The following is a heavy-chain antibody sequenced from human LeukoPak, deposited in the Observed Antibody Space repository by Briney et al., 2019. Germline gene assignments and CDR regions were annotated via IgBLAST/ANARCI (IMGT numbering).Heavy chain of an antibody. CDR3: ATKYSAGWLFDY. V-gene: IGHV3-21*01. D-gene: IGHD5-12*01. CDR2: IDNDGSYI. J-gene: IGHJ4*02. CDR1: GFTFSSYT. Sequence: GGCLRLSCAASGFTFSSYTMNWVRQAPGKGLEWVSSIDNDGSYIYYADSVKGRFALSRDNAENSVHLQMISLRAEDTAVYYCATKYSAGWLFDYWGQGTLVTVSS.